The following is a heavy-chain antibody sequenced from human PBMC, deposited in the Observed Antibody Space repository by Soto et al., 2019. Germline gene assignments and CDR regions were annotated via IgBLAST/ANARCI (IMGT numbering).Heavy chain of an antibody. D-gene: IGHD3-3*01. Sequence: ASVKVSCKVSGYTLTELSMHWVRQAPGKGLEWMGGFDPEDGETIYAQKFQGRVTMTEDTSTDTAYMELSSLRSEDTAVYYCATNTPPNYDFWSGYYNYFDYWGQGTLVTVSS. CDR1: GYTLTELS. V-gene: IGHV1-24*01. CDR2: FDPEDGET. J-gene: IGHJ4*02. CDR3: ATNTPPNYDFWSGYYNYFDY.